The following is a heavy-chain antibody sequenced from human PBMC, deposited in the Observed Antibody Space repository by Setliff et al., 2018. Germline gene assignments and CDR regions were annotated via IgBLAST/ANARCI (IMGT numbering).Heavy chain of an antibody. Sequence: GGSLRLSCAASGFTLAYYGMNWVRQAPGKGLEWVSKISGSGITIFYADSVRGRFTISRDNAKNSLYLQMNNLRAEDTALYSCARDGVSYAMDVWGHGTTVTVSS. J-gene: IGHJ6*02. CDR1: GFTLAYYG. V-gene: IGHV3-48*03. CDR2: ISGSGITI. CDR3: ARDGVSYAMDV.